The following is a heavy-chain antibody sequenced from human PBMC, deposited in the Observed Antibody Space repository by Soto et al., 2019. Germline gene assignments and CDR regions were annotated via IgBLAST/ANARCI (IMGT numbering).Heavy chain of an antibody. CDR1: GFILSDCA. CDR3: AEDLSWGSNWYYAMVV. D-gene: IGHD7-27*01. CDR2: ISSSSSVI. Sequence: EVPLVETGGGLVQPGGSLRLSCSTSGFILSDCAMNWVRQAPGKGLEWVSYISSSSSVIDYADSVKGRFTVSRDNAMKALYLHMTSLKAEDTSVYYCAEDLSWGSNWYYAMVVWGTGTTVTVSS. V-gene: IGHV3-48*01. J-gene: IGHJ6*04.